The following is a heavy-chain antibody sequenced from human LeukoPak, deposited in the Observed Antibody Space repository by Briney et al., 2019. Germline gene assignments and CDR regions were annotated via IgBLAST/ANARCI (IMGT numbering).Heavy chain of an antibody. Sequence: GGSLRLSCAASGFAFSSYSMNWVRQAPGKGLEWVSSISSSSSYIYYADSVKGRFTISRDNAKNSLYLQMNSLRAEDTAVYYCARDLVDTAMVYYYYYYMDVWGKGTTVTVSS. D-gene: IGHD5-18*01. V-gene: IGHV3-21*01. CDR3: ARDLVDTAMVYYYYYYMDV. CDR2: ISSSSSYI. J-gene: IGHJ6*03. CDR1: GFAFSSYS.